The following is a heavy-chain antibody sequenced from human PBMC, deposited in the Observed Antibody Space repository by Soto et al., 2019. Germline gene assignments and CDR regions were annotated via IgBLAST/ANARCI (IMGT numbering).Heavy chain of an antibody. V-gene: IGHV3-23*01. Sequence: EVQLLESGGGLVQPGGSLRLSCAASGFTFSSYAMSWVRQAPGKGLEWVSASSGSGGSTYSADSVKGRFTISRDNSKNTLYLQMNSLRAEDTAVYYCAKETGYSSSWAYFDYWGQGTLVTVSS. CDR3: AKETGYSSSWAYFDY. D-gene: IGHD6-13*01. J-gene: IGHJ4*02. CDR2: SSGSGGST. CDR1: GFTFSSYA.